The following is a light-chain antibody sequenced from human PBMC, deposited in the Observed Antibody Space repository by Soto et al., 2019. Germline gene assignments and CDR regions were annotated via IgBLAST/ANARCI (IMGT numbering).Light chain of an antibody. CDR3: NSYTSKSTGV. Sequence: QSALTQPASVSGSPGQSITISCTGTSSDVGGYHYVSWYQQHPGKAPKLIIYEVSNRPSGVSIRFSGSKSGNTAYLTISGLQAEDEADYYCNSYTSKSTGVFGTGTKLTVL. J-gene: IGLJ1*01. V-gene: IGLV2-14*01. CDR2: EVS. CDR1: SSDVGGYHY.